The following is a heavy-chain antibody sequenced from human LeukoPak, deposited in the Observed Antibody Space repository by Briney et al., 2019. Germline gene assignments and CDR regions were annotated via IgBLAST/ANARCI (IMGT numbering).Heavy chain of an antibody. CDR3: ARDYSGSYDDAFDI. J-gene: IGHJ3*02. Sequence: PGGSLRLSCAASGFTFSSYWMSWVRQAPGKGLEWVANIKQDGSEKYYVDSVKVRFTISRDNAKNTLYLQMDSLRAEDTAVYYCARDYSGSYDDAFDIWGQGTMVTVSS. V-gene: IGHV3-7*01. D-gene: IGHD1-26*01. CDR1: GFTFSSYW. CDR2: IKQDGSEK.